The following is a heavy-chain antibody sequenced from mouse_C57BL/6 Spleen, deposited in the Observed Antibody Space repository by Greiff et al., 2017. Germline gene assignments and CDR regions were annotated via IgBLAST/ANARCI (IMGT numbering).Heavy chain of an antibody. CDR3: ARGILLAGAMDY. V-gene: IGHV3-6*01. CDR2: ISYDGSN. J-gene: IGHJ4*01. CDR1: GYSITSGYY. Sequence: DVQLQESGPGLVKPSQSLSLTCSVTGYSITSGYYWNWIRQFPGNILEWMGYISYDGSNNYNQSLKNGNSITRDTSKNQFFLKLNSVTTEDTATYYCARGILLAGAMDYWGQGTSVTVSS. D-gene: IGHD2-10*01.